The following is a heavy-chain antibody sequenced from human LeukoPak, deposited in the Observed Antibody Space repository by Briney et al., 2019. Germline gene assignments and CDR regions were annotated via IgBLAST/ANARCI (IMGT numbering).Heavy chain of an antibody. J-gene: IGHJ4*02. CDR3: ARRTTGTTFSDY. V-gene: IGHV5-10-1*01. CDR2: IDPSDSYT. Sequence: PGESLKISCKGSGYSFTSYWISWVRQMPGKGLEWMGRIDPSDSYTNYSPSFQGHVTISADKSISTAYLQWSSLKASDTAMNYCARRTTGTTFSDYWGQGTLVTVSS. CDR1: GYSFTSYW. D-gene: IGHD1-1*01.